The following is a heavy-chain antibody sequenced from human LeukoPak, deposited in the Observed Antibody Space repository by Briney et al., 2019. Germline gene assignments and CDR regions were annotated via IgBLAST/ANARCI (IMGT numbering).Heavy chain of an antibody. CDR1: GGTFSSHA. CDR3: ARETGSGSFIFDY. V-gene: IGHV1-69*13. J-gene: IGHJ4*02. Sequence: ASGKVSCKASGGTFSSHAISWVRQAPGQGLEWMGGIIPIFGTANYAQKFQGRVTITADESTSTAYMELSSLRSEDTAVYYCARETGSGSFIFDYWGQGTLVTVSS. CDR2: IIPIFGTA. D-gene: IGHD1-26*01.